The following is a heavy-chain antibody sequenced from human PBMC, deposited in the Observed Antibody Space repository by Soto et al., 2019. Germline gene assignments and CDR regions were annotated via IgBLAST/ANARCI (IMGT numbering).Heavy chain of an antibody. CDR3: ARSGYDLGYYYYYMDV. J-gene: IGHJ6*03. V-gene: IGHV3-21*01. CDR1: GFTFSSYS. CDR2: ISSSSSYI. Sequence: GGSLRLSCAASGFTFSSYSMNWVRQAPGKGLEWVSSISSSSSYIYYADSVKGRFTISRDNAKNSLYLQMNSLRAEDTAVYYCARSGYDLGYYYYYMDVWGKGTTVTVSS. D-gene: IGHD5-12*01.